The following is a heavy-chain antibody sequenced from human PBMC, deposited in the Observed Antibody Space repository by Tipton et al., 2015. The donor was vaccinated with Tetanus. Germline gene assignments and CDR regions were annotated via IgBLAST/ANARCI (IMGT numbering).Heavy chain of an antibody. CDR2: INHSGST. CDR1: GGSFSGYY. Sequence: TLSLTCAVYGGSFSGYYWSWIRQPPGKGLEWIGEINHSGSTNYNPSLKSRVTISVDTSKNQFSLKLSSVTAADTAVYYCAKDPSWYYYDSSGYYEGIWGQGTMVTVSS. V-gene: IGHV4-34*01. CDR3: AKDPSWYYYDSSGYYEGI. D-gene: IGHD3-22*01. J-gene: IGHJ3*02.